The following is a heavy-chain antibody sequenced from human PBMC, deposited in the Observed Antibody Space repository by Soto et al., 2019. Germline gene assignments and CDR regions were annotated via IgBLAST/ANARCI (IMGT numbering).Heavy chain of an antibody. D-gene: IGHD3-9*01. CDR1: GFTFSSYG. CDR2: ISYDGSNK. CDR3: AENRVDWLFYTHLDY. J-gene: IGHJ4*02. Sequence: QVQLVESGGGVVQPGRSLRLSCAASGFTFSSYGMHWVRQAPGKGLEWVAIISYDGSNKYYVDSVKGRFTISRDNSKNTLYLQMNSLRAEDTAVYYCAENRVDWLFYTHLDYWGQGTLVTVSS. V-gene: IGHV3-30*18.